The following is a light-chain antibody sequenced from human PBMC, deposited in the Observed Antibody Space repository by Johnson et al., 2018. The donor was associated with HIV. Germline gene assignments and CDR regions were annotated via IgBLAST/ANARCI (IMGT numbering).Light chain of an antibody. CDR1: SCDIGNNY. J-gene: IGLJ1*01. CDR3: GTWNTRLSAGHV. V-gene: IGLV1-51*01. Sequence: QSVLTQPPSVSAAPGQKVTISRSGSSCDIGNNYVSWHQQLPGTAPKLLINDNNKRPSGIPDRISGSKSGTSATLGITGLQTGDEADYYCGTWNTRLSAGHVFGTGTKRTAL. CDR2: DNN.